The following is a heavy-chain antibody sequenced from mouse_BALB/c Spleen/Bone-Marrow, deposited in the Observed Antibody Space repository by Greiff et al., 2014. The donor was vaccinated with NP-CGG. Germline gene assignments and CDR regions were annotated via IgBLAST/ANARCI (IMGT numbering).Heavy chain of an antibody. V-gene: IGHV1S81*02. J-gene: IGHJ2*01. Sequence: SGAELVKPGASVKLSCKASGYTFTSYWVHWVKQRPGQGLEWIGEINPSNGRTNYNEKFKSKATLTVDKSSSTAYMQLSNLTSEDSAVYYCAGPFDYWGQGTTLTVSS. CDR1: GYTFTSYW. CDR2: INPSNGRT. CDR3: AGPFDY.